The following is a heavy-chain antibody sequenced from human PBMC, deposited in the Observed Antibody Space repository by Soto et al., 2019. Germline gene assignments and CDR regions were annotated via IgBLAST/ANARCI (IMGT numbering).Heavy chain of an antibody. D-gene: IGHD3-3*01. J-gene: IGHJ4*02. CDR2: ISGSGGST. CDR3: AKSHEFGVVILYYFDY. CDR1: GFTFSSYA. V-gene: IGHV3-23*01. Sequence: GGSLRLSCAASGFTFSSYAMSWVRQAPGKGLEWVSAISGSGGSTYYADSVKGRFTISRDNSKNTLYLQMNSLRAEDTAVYYCAKSHEFGVVILYYFDYWGQGTLVTVSS.